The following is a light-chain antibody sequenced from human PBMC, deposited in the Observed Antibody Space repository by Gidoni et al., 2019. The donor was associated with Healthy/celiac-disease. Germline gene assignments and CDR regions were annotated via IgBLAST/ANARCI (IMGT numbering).Light chain of an antibody. CDR3: CSYAGSSTSWV. CDR2: EGS. CDR1: SSDVGSYNL. Sequence: QSALTQPASVSGSPGQSITISCTGNSSDVGSYNLVSWYQQPPGKAPKLMIYEGSKRPSGVSNRFSGSKSGNTASLTISGLQAEDEADYYCCSYAGSSTSWVFGGGTKLTVL. J-gene: IGLJ3*02. V-gene: IGLV2-23*01.